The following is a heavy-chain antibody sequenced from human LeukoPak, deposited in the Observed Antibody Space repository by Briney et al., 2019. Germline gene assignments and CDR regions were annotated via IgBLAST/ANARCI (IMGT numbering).Heavy chain of an antibody. CDR3: ASLDIVIVAAAIDDP. J-gene: IGHJ5*02. CDR2: ISGSGGST. V-gene: IGHV3-23*01. CDR1: GFTFSSYA. Sequence: GGSLRLSCAASGFTFSSYAMSWVRQAPGKGLEWVSAISGSGGSTYYADSVKGRFTISRDNSKNTLYLQMNSLRAEDTAVYYCASLDIVIVAAAIDDPWGQGTLVTVSS. D-gene: IGHD2-2*01.